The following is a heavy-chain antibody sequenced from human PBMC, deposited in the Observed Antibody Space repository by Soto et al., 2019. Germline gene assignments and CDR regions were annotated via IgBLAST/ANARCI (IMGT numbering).Heavy chain of an antibody. V-gene: IGHV2-70*01. CDR2: IDLDDDK. CDR1: GFSLSTSGMC. Sequence: GRTLGNPTQTLTLTGTFSGFSLSTSGMCVSWIRQPPGKSLDWLALIDLDDDKYYSTSLKTRLTISKDTSKNQVVLTMTNMDPVDTATYYCARIPYSSSWYGDYYYGMDVWGQGTTVTVSS. J-gene: IGHJ6*02. D-gene: IGHD6-13*01. CDR3: ARIPYSSSWYGDYYYGMDV.